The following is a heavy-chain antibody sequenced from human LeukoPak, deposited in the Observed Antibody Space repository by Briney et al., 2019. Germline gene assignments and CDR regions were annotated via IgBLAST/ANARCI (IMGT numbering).Heavy chain of an antibody. V-gene: IGHV1-18*01. Sequence: ASVKVSCKASGYTFTSYGISWVRQAPGQGLEWMGWISAYNGNTNYAQKLQGRATMTTDTSTSTAYMELRSLRSDDTAVYYCARDQRITIFGVVIPQTNTPDYWGQGTLVTVSS. CDR2: ISAYNGNT. J-gene: IGHJ4*02. D-gene: IGHD3-3*01. CDR1: GYTFTSYG. CDR3: ARDQRITIFGVVIPQTNTPDY.